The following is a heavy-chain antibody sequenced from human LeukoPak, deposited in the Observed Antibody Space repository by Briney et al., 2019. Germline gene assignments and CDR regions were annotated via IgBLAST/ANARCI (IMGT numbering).Heavy chain of an antibody. J-gene: IGHJ4*02. V-gene: IGHV4-59*01. CDR2: IYYSGST. D-gene: IGHD3-10*01. CDR3: AGGGSRSPDFDY. CDR1: GGSISRYY. Sequence: PSETLSLTCTVSGGSISRYYWSWIRQPPGKGLEWIGYIYYSGSTNYNPSLKSRVTISVDTSKNQFSLKLSSVTAADTAVYYCAGGGSRSPDFDYWGQGTLVTVSS.